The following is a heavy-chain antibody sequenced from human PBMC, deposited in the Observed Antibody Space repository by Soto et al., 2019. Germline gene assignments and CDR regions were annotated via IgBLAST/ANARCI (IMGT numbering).Heavy chain of an antibody. CDR3: ARSHRDNWGSPDYFDS. Sequence: QVQLQESGPGLVKPSQTLSLTCTVSGGSISSGGYYWSWIRQHPGKGLEWIGYIYYNGDTYYNPYLKSRVSISIDTSKNQFSLRLTSVTAADTAVYYCARSHRDNWGSPDYFDSWGQGTLVTVSS. D-gene: IGHD7-27*01. V-gene: IGHV4-31*03. J-gene: IGHJ4*02. CDR1: GGSISSGGYY. CDR2: IYYNGDT.